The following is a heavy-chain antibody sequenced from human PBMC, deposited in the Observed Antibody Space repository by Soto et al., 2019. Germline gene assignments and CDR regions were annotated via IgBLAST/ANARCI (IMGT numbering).Heavy chain of an antibody. V-gene: IGHV3-23*01. CDR1: GFTFSSYA. J-gene: IGHJ4*02. D-gene: IGHD1-1*01. CDR2: ISGSGGGT. Sequence: GRSLSLSCAPSGFTFSSYAMSWVRHSPRKGMEGVSSISGSGGGTYNANSVKGLFTFSRDTSKNSLYLQMNSLRAENTAVYYCAKFGMATTKRSPPYYIDYWGQGALVTVSS. CDR3: AKFGMATTKRSPPYYIDY.